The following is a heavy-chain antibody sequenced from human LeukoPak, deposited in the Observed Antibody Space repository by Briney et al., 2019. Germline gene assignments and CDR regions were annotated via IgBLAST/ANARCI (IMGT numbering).Heavy chain of an antibody. J-gene: IGHJ4*02. CDR3: ARASSYTGHLGW. V-gene: IGHV4-59*08. CDR2: IYYSGST. CDR1: GGSISSYY. D-gene: IGHD2-2*01. Sequence: SETLSLTCTVSGGSISSYYWSWIRQPPGKGLEWIGYIYYSGSTNYNPSLKSRVTISVDTSKNQFSLNPISVTAADTAVYYCARASSYTGHLGWWGQGTLVTVSS.